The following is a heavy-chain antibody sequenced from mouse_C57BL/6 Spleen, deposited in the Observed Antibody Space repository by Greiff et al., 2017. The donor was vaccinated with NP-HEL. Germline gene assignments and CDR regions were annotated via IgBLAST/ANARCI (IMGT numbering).Heavy chain of an antibody. D-gene: IGHD1-1*01. V-gene: IGHV1-7*01. J-gene: IGHJ1*03. CDR3: ARSNYYGSSYWYFDV. Sequence: QVQLQQPGAELAKPGASVKLSCKASGYTFTSYWMHWVKQRPGQGLEWIGYINPSSGYTKYNQKFKDKATLTADKSSSTAYMQLSSLTSEDSAVYDCARSNYYGSSYWYFDVWGTGTTVTVSS. CDR2: INPSSGYT. CDR1: GYTFTSYW.